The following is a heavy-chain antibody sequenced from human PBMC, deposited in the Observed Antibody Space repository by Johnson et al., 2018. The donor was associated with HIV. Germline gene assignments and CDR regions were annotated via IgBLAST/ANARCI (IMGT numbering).Heavy chain of an antibody. V-gene: IGHV3-30*03. Sequence: QMLLVESGGGLVNPGGSLRLSCAASGFTFSDYYMSWIRQAPGKGLEWVAVISYDGSNKYYADSVKGRFTISRDNSKNTLYLQMNSLRAEDTAVYYCARDRRASLPLYAFDIWGQGTMVTVSS. J-gene: IGHJ3*02. CDR2: ISYDGSNK. D-gene: IGHD1-26*01. CDR3: ARDRRASLPLYAFDI. CDR1: GFTFSDYY.